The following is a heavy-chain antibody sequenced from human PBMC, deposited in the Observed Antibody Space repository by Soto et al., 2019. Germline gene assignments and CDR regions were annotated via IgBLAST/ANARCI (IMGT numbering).Heavy chain of an antibody. Sequence: QVQLVESGGGVVQPGRSLRLSCAASGFTFSSYGMHWVRQAPGKGLEWVAVISYDGSNKYYADSVKGRFTISRDNSKNTLYLQMYSLRAVDTAVYYCAKDPKRYTTSAAGYWGQGTLVTVSS. CDR2: ISYDGSNK. D-gene: IGHD1-1*01. J-gene: IGHJ4*02. CDR1: GFTFSSYG. CDR3: AKDPKRYTTSAAGY. V-gene: IGHV3-30*18.